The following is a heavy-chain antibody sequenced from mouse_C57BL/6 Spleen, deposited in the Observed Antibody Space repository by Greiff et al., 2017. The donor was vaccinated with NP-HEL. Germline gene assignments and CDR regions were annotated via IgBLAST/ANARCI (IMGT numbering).Heavy chain of an antibody. V-gene: IGHV1-49*01. CDR1: YFAFMASA. CDR2: FTMYSDAT. CDR3: ASGITTDYYAMDY. J-gene: IGHJ4*01. D-gene: IGHD1-1*01. Sequence: LKQSGAELVRPGSSVKLSCKDSYFAFMASAMHWVKQRPGHGLEWIGSFTMYSDATEYSENFKGKATLTANTSSSTAYMELSSLTSEDSAVYYCASGITTDYYAMDYWGQGTSVTVSS.